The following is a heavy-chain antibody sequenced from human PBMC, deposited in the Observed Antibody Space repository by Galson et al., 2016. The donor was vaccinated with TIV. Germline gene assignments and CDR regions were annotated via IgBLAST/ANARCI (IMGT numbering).Heavy chain of an antibody. J-gene: IGHJ2*01. D-gene: IGHD3-22*01. Sequence: QSGAEVKKTGESLKISCRGSGYPFSGYYIGWVRQVPGKGLEWMGIIYPGNYHTVYSPSFQGQVTISADKSTTPAYLQWNSLKASDTAVYYCARHDSSAFSNWYFNLWGRGTLVTVSS. V-gene: IGHV5-51*01. CDR3: ARHDSSAFSNWYFNL. CDR1: GYPFSGYY. CDR2: IYPGNYHT.